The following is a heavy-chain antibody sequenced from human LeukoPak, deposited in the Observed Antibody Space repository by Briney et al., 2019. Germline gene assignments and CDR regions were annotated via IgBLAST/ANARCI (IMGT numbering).Heavy chain of an antibody. CDR1: GGSISSYY. V-gene: IGHV4-59*08. Sequence: SETLSLTCTVSGGSISSYYWSWIRQPPGKGLEWIGYIYYSGSTNYNPSLKSRVTISVDTSKNQFSLKLSSVTAADTAVYYCARMYYDILTGPSQNWFDPWGQGTLVTVSS. D-gene: IGHD3-9*01. CDR2: IYYSGST. J-gene: IGHJ5*02. CDR3: ARMYYDILTGPSQNWFDP.